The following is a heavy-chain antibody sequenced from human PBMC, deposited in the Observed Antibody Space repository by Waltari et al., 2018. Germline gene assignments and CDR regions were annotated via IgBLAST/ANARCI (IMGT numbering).Heavy chain of an antibody. Sequence: EVQLLESGGGLVQPGGSLRLSCAASGFTFSSYAMSCVRQAPGKGLEWVSAISGSGGSTYYADSVKGRFTISRDNSKNTLYLQMNSLRAEDTAVYYCAKFRVGATYYFDYWGQGTLVTVSS. D-gene: IGHD1-26*01. CDR2: ISGSGGST. J-gene: IGHJ4*02. V-gene: IGHV3-23*01. CDR1: GFTFSSYA. CDR3: AKFRVGATYYFDY.